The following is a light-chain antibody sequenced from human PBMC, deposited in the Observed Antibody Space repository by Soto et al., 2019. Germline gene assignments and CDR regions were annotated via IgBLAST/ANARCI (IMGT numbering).Light chain of an antibody. Sequence: EIVLTQSPGTLSLSPGERATLSCRASQSVSSSYLAWYQQKPGQAPRLLIYGASSRATGIPDRFSGSGSGTDFTLTINRLEPEDFAIYYCQQRQYWPPITFGQGTRLEIK. V-gene: IGKV3D-20*02. CDR2: GAS. CDR3: QQRQYWPPIT. CDR1: QSVSSSY. J-gene: IGKJ5*01.